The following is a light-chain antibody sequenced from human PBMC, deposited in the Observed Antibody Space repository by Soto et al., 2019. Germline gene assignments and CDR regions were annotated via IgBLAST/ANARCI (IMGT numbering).Light chain of an antibody. J-gene: IGKJ1*01. Sequence: DLQMTQSPSTLSASVGARVTITCRASQSISSWVAWYQQKPGKAPSLLIYDASSLESGVPSRCSGSASGTESTLIISSLQPDDGETYDGQQYNSYSETFGQGTKVEIK. V-gene: IGKV1-5*01. CDR1: QSISSW. CDR2: DAS. CDR3: QQYNSYSET.